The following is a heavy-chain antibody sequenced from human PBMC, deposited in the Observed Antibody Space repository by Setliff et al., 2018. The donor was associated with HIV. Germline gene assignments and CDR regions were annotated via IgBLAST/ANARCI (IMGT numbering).Heavy chain of an antibody. CDR1: GFTFISYA. Sequence: GGSLRLSCAASGFTFISYAMSWVRQAPGKGLEWVSAISGSGGSTYYADSVKGRFTISRDNSKNTLYLRLNSLRAEDTAIYYCAKTLVVVASPLDFWGQGTLVTVSS. CDR3: AKTLVVVASPLDF. V-gene: IGHV3-23*01. CDR2: ISGSGGST. J-gene: IGHJ4*02. D-gene: IGHD2-15*01.